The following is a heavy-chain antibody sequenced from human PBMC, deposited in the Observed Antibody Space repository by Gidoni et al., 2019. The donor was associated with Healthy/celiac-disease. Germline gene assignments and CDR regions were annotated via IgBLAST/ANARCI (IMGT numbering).Heavy chain of an antibody. J-gene: IGHJ4*02. CDR1: GYTLTELS. CDR3: ATAGRPRTYYYDSSGYYYGFDY. D-gene: IGHD3-22*01. CDR2: FDPEDGET. V-gene: IGHV1-24*01. Sequence: QVQLVQSGAEVKKPGASVKVSCKVSGYTLTELSMHWVRQAPGKGLEWMGGFDPEDGETIYAQKFQGRVTMTEDTSTDTAYMELSSLRSEDTAVYYCATAGRPRTYYYDSSGYYYGFDYWGQGTLVTVSS.